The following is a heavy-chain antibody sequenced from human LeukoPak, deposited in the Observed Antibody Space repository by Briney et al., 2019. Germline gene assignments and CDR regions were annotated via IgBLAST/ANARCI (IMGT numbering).Heavy chain of an antibody. CDR3: ARGGWNFEDCFDY. V-gene: IGHV3-48*03. J-gene: IGHJ4*02. D-gene: IGHD1-7*01. Sequence: PGGSLRLSCAASGFTFSSYEMNWVRQAPGKGLEWVSYISSSGSTIYYADSVKGRFTISRDNAKNSLYLQMNSLRAEDTALYYCARGGWNFEDCFDYWGQGTLVTVSS. CDR1: GFTFSSYE. CDR2: ISSSGSTI.